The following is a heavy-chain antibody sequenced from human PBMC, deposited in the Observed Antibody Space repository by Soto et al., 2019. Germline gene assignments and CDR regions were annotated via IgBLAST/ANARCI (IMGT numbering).Heavy chain of an antibody. D-gene: IGHD2-2*01. Sequence: PGGSLRLSCAASGFTFISYGMHWVRQAPGKGLEWVAVIWFDGSKEFYAASVEGRFTISRDNSKNMVYLEMNSPRDVDTAVYYCARAVPAAKGWFDSWGQGTLVTVSS. CDR2: IWFDGSKE. J-gene: IGHJ5*01. CDR1: GFTFISYG. V-gene: IGHV3-33*01. CDR3: ARAVPAAKGWFDS.